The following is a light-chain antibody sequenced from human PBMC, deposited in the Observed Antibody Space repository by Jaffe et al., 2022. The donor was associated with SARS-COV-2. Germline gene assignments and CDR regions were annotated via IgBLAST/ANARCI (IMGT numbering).Light chain of an antibody. CDR3: SSYTSSTTLL. CDR2: DVS. J-gene: IGLJ2*01. V-gene: IGLV2-14*01. Sequence: QSALTQPASVSGSPGQSITISCTGTSSDVADYDYVSWYQQHPGKAPKLMIYDVSDRPSGVSNRFSGSKSGNTASLTISGLQAEDEAYYYCSSYTSSTTLLFGGGTKLTVL. CDR1: SSDVADYDY.